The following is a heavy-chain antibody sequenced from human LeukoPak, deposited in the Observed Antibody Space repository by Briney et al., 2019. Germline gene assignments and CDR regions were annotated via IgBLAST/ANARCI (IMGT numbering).Heavy chain of an antibody. CDR1: GSTFSSYG. Sequence: QTGGSLRLSCAASGSTFSSYGMHWVRQAPGKGLEWVAVIRYDGSNKYYADSVKGRFTISRDNSKNTLYLQMNSLRAEDTAVYYCAKDLYGGIVALDYWGQGTLVTVSS. D-gene: IGHD4-23*01. V-gene: IGHV3-30*02. J-gene: IGHJ4*02. CDR3: AKDLYGGIVALDY. CDR2: IRYDGSNK.